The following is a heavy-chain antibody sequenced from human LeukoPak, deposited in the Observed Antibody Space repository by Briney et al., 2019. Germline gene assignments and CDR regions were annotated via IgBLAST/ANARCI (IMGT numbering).Heavy chain of an antibody. V-gene: IGHV1-3*01. CDR3: AGSWNLGYYYGMDV. D-gene: IGHD1-7*01. Sequence: GASVKVSCKASGYTFTSYAMHWVRQAPGQRLEWMGWINAGNGNTKYSQKFQGRVTITRDTSASTAYMELSSLRSEDTAVYYCAGSWNLGYYYGMDVWGQGTTVTVSS. J-gene: IGHJ6*02. CDR2: INAGNGNT. CDR1: GYTFTSYA.